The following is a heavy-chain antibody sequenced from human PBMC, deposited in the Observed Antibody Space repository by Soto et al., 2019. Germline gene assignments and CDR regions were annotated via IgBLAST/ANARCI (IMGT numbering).Heavy chain of an antibody. CDR1: GFTFSSYA. D-gene: IGHD3-22*01. J-gene: IGHJ4*02. Sequence: VGSLRLSCAASGFTFSSYAMSWVRQAPGKGLEWVSAISGSGGSTYYADSVKGRFTISRDNSKNTLYLQMNSLRAEDTAVYYCAKHGRRITMIVVFDYWGQGTLVTVSS. CDR3: AKHGRRITMIVVFDY. V-gene: IGHV3-23*01. CDR2: ISGSGGST.